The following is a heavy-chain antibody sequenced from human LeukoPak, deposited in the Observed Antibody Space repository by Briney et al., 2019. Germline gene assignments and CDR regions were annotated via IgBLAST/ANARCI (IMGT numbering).Heavy chain of an antibody. CDR1: GGSITTYY. CDR2: MYTTGNT. V-gene: IGHV4-59*08. CDR3: AKHDTLFGAARFYMDV. Sequence: SETLSLTCTVSGGSITTYYWNWIRQPPGKGLEWIGYMYTTGNTNYNPSLASRVTLSLDTSKNQFSLTLSSVTAADTAVYYCAKHDTLFGAARFYMDVWGKGTTVTVSS. D-gene: IGHD3-3*01. J-gene: IGHJ6*03.